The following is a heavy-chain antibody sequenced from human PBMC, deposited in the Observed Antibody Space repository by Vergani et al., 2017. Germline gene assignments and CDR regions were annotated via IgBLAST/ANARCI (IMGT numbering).Heavy chain of an antibody. Sequence: EVQLLESGGGLVQPGGSLRLSCAASGFTFSCYAMSWVRQAPGKGLEWVSGISGSGGGTYYADAVKGRFTISRDKSKNTLYLQMNSLRAEDTAVYYCAKDGITMFPGGDAFDIWGQGTMVTVSS. J-gene: IGHJ3*02. CDR1: GFTFSCYA. CDR2: ISGSGGGT. V-gene: IGHV3-23*01. CDR3: AKDGITMFPGGDAFDI. D-gene: IGHD3-10*02.